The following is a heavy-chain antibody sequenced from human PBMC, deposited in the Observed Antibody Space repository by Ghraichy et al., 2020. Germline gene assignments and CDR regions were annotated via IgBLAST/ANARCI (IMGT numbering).Heavy chain of an antibody. D-gene: IGHD3-22*01. J-gene: IGHJ4*02. CDR1: GFTFSSYA. CDR2: ISGSGGST. Sequence: GGSLRLSCAASGFTFSSYAMSWVRQAPGKGLEWVSGISGSGGSTFYADSVKGRFTISRDTSKNTLYLQLNSLRAEDTAVYYCAKARAYYYDRSGNNQGVYFFDYWGQGTLVTVSS. CDR3: AKARAYYYDRSGNNQGVYFFDY. V-gene: IGHV3-23*01.